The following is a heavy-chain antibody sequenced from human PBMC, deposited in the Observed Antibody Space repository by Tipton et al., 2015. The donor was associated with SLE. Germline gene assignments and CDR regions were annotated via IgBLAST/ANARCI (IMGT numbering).Heavy chain of an antibody. CDR3: ARDGDFWSAYPYYYMDV. CDR1: GFTFSRYA. Sequence: LSLTCAASGFTFSRYAMHWVRQAPGKGLEWVTVISYDGSNKYYPDSVKGRFTISRDNSKNMLYLQMNSLRAEDTAVYYCARDGDFWSAYPYYYMDVWGKGTTVTVSS. CDR2: ISYDGSNK. D-gene: IGHD3-3*01. J-gene: IGHJ6*03. V-gene: IGHV3-30*04.